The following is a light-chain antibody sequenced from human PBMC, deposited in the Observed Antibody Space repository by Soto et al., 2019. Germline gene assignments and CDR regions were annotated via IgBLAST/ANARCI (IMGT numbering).Light chain of an antibody. CDR1: QGITTN. CDR2: AVS. Sequence: DIPLTQSPACLSLSPGESVTLSCRAGQGITTNFAWYQQKSGQSPRLLIYAVSTRATGVPARFSATGSETDFTLTISGLQSEDSAVYYCQQYNNWPFSFGQGTRLEIK. J-gene: IGKJ5*01. V-gene: IGKV3-15*01. CDR3: QQYNNWPFS.